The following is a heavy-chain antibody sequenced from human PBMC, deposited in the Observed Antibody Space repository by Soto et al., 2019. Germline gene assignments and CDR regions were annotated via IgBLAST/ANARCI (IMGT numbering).Heavy chain of an antibody. CDR2: IFPSDSEA. J-gene: IGHJ4*02. CDR1: GYSFTSYW. V-gene: IGHV5-51*01. Sequence: GESLKISCKGSGYSFTSYWIAWVRQMPGKGLEWLGLIFPSDSEATYSPSFQGQVTISADRSITTAYLQWSSLKASDTAIYYCASSQLGTADYFESWGQGTLVTVSS. CDR3: ASSQLGTADYFES. D-gene: IGHD7-27*01.